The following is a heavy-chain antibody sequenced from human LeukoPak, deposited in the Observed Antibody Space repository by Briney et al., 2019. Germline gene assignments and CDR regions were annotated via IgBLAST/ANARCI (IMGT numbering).Heavy chain of an antibody. CDR1: GFTFSSYW. D-gene: IGHD4/OR15-4a*01. V-gene: IGHV3-74*01. Sequence: GGSLRLSCAASGFTFSSYWMHWVRQAPGKGLVWVSRINSDGSSTSYADSVKGRFTISRDNSKNTLYLQMNSLRAEDTAVYYCARRAGAYSHPYDYWGQGTLVSVSS. J-gene: IGHJ4*02. CDR3: ARRAGAYSHPYDY. CDR2: INSDGSST.